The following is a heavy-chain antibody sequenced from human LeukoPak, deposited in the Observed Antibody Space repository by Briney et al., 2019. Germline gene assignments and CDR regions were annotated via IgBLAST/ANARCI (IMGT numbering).Heavy chain of an antibody. CDR3: LSVGGDY. J-gene: IGHJ4*02. V-gene: IGHV4-38-2*01. CDR1: GYSISSGYY. D-gene: IGHD3-10*01. Sequence: SATLSLTCAVSGYSISSGYYWGWIRQPPGKGLEWIGSIYHSGSTYYNPSLKSRVTISVDTSKNQFSLKLSSVTAADTAVYYCLSVGGDYWGQGTLVTVSS. CDR2: IYHSGST.